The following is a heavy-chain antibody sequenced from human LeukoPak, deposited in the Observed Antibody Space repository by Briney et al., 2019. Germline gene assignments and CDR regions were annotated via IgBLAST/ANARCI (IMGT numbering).Heavy chain of an antibody. CDR3: ARVMVEYDYVWGGYRLGDYYYYYGMDV. Sequence: KTSETLSLTCAVSGYSISSGYYWGWIRQPPGKGLEWIGSIYHSGSTYYNPSLKSRVTISVDTSKNQFSLKLSSVTAADTAVYYCARVMVEYDYVWGGYRLGDYYYYYGMDVWGKGTTVTVSS. CDR1: GYSISSGYY. J-gene: IGHJ6*04. CDR2: IYHSGST. D-gene: IGHD3-16*02. V-gene: IGHV4-38-2*01.